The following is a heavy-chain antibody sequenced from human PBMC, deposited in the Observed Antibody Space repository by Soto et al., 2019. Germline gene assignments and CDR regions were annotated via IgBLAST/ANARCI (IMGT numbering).Heavy chain of an antibody. Sequence: QVQLVQSGAELKKPGASVKVSCKASGYTFSNYDMNWVRQATGQGPEWIGWVNPNNGDTGYAQKFQGRRTRTTDISTTTAYMERTSLRSEDTAIYYCAKVSRKGSAIDFDYWGQGTLITVSS. J-gene: IGHJ4*02. CDR3: AKVSRKGSAIDFDY. D-gene: IGHD3-10*01. CDR1: GYTFSNYD. CDR2: VNPNNGDT. V-gene: IGHV1-8*01.